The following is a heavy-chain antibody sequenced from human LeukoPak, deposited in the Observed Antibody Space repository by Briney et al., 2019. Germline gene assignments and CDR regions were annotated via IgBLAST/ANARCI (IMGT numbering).Heavy chain of an antibody. CDR1: GYTFTGYY. CDR2: INPNSGGT. Sequence: ASVKVSCKASGYTFTGYYMHWVRQAPGQGLEWMGWINPNSGGTNYAQKFQGRVTMTRDTSISTAYMELSRLRSDDTAVYYCARDYSYDSSGYCLDYWGQGTLATVSS. V-gene: IGHV1-2*02. CDR3: ARDYSYDSSGYCLDY. D-gene: IGHD3-22*01. J-gene: IGHJ4*02.